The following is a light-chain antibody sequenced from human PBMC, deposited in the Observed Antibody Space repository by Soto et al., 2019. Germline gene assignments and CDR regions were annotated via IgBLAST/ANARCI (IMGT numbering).Light chain of an antibody. J-gene: IGLJ3*02. CDR1: NSNVGINY. CDR2: SNN. CDR3: AAWDDSLGGVV. V-gene: IGLV1-47*02. Sequence: QLVLTQPPSASETPGQRVTISCSGSNSNVGINYVFWYQQLPGRAPKLLIYSNNQRPSGVPNRFSGSKSGTSASLAIRGLRSEYEADYFCAAWDDSLGGVVFGGGTKLTVL.